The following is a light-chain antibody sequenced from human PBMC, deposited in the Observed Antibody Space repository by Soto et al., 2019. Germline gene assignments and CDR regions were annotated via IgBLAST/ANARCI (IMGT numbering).Light chain of an antibody. Sequence: QSVLTQPASVSGSPGQSITISCTGTSSDVGGYNYVSWYQQHPGKAPKLMIYEVSNRHSGVSNRFSGSKSGNTASLTISGLQAEDEDDYYCSSYTSSSTLEVFGTGTKVTVL. CDR2: EVS. CDR1: SSDVGGYNY. V-gene: IGLV2-14*01. CDR3: SSYTSSSTLEV. J-gene: IGLJ1*01.